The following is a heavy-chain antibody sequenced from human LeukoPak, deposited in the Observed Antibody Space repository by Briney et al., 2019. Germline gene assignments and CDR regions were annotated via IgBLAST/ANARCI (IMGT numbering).Heavy chain of an antibody. CDR3: ARDARHRYCGSTSCYRGWVSP. J-gene: IGHJ5*02. CDR1: GGTFSSYA. CDR2: IIPIFGTA. D-gene: IGHD2-2*01. V-gene: IGHV1-69*13. Sequence: ASVKVSCKASGGTFSSYAISWVRQAPGQGLQWMGGIIPIFGTAIYAQKFQGRVTITADASTSTAYMELSSLRSEDTAVYYCARDARHRYCGSTSCYRGWVSPWGQGTLVTVSS.